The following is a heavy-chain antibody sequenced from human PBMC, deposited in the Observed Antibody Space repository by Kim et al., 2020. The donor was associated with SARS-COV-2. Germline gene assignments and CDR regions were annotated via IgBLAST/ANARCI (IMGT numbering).Heavy chain of an antibody. J-gene: IGHJ4*02. D-gene: IGHD1-26*01. CDR1: GGTFSSYA. Sequence: SVKVSCKASGGTFSSYAISWVRQAPGQGLEWMGGIIPIFGTANYAQKFQGRVTITADESTSTAYMELSSLRSEDTAVYYCALSDRMVGEPSYSDYFDYWGQGTLVTVSS. CDR3: ALSDRMVGEPSYSDYFDY. CDR2: IIPIFGTA. V-gene: IGHV1-69*13.